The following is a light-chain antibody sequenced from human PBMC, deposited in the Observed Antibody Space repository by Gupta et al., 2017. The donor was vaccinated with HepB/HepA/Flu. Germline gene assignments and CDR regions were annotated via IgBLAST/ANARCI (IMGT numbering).Light chain of an antibody. Sequence: QSVLTQPPSASGAAGQRVANSCSGSRSNIGSETVHWYHQIPGTAPNLLPHSDVQRPAGVPGRFSGSKSGTSASMSISGLQSEDDADYYCAAWDSSLIGWVFGGGTKLTVL. CDR2: SDV. CDR3: AAWDSSLIGWV. CDR1: RSNIGSET. V-gene: IGLV1-44*01. J-gene: IGLJ3*02.